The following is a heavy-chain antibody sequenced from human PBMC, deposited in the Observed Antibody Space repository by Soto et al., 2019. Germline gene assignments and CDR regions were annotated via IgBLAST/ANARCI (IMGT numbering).Heavy chain of an antibody. D-gene: IGHD3-3*01. CDR1: GYDFNTNW. CDR3: ARLPRDCNKTSCYYADH. Sequence: GASLKISCRGSGYDFNTNWFGWVRQLPGRGLEWVGIMYPGDSDTRYNPSLQGHVTLSVDVTVSTAFLQWRSLETSDTGMYFCARLPRDCNKTSCYYADHWGQGSQVTVSS. CDR2: MYPGDSDT. V-gene: IGHV5-51*01. J-gene: IGHJ4*02.